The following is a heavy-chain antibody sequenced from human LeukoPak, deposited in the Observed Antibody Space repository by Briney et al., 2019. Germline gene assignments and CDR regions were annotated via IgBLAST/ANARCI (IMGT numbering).Heavy chain of an antibody. V-gene: IGHV4-39*01. J-gene: IGHJ5*02. CDR1: GGSISSSSYY. Sequence: SETLSLTCTVSGGSISSSSYYWGWIRQPPGKGLEWIGSIYYSGSTYYNPSLKSRVTISVDTAKNQFSLKLSSVTAADTAVYYCARPRDPGNWFDPWGQGTLVTVSS. CDR3: ARPRDPGNWFDP. CDR2: IYYSGST.